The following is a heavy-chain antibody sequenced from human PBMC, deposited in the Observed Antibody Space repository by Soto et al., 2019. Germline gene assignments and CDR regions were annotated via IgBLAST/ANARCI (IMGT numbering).Heavy chain of an antibody. V-gene: IGHV1-18*01. J-gene: IGHJ4*02. D-gene: IGHD6-25*01. CDR3: ARESSSGGHDY. CDR2: ISAYNGNT. Sequence: QVQLVQSGAEVKKPGASVKVSCKASGYTFTSYGISWVRQAPGQGLEWMGWISAYNGNTNYAQKLPGRVTMTTDPSTSTAYRELRRLRSHATAVYYCARESSSGGHDYWGQGTLVTVSS. CDR1: GYTFTSYG.